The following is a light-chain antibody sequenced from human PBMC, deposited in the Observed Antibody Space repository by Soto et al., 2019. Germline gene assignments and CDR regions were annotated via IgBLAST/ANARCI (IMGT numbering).Light chain of an antibody. CDR3: LLTYTGTWV. Sequence: QTVVTQEPSLTVSPGGTVTLTCGSSTGAVTSGHFPYWFQQKPGQAPRTLIYDTTNRHSWTPARFSGFLLGGKAALTLSGAQPEDEADYYCLLTYTGTWVFGGGTKLTVL. J-gene: IGLJ3*02. CDR2: DTT. CDR1: TGAVTSGHF. V-gene: IGLV7-46*01.